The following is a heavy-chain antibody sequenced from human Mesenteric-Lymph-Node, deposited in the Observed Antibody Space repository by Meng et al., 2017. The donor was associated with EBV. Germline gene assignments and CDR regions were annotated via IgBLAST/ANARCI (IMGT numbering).Heavy chain of an antibody. D-gene: IGHD5-12*01. CDR2: IYYSWST. J-gene: IGHJ4*02. CDR1: GGSTSSGGYY. V-gene: IGHV4-30-4*01. Sequence: VPVPGSGPGVVKPSQTLSLHCSVCGGSTSSGGYYWSWTPQPPGKGLEWIGYIYYSWSTYYNPSLKSRVTISVDTSKNQFSLKLSSVTAADTAVYYCARGLEVATMSYWGQGTLVTVSS. CDR3: ARGLEVATMSY.